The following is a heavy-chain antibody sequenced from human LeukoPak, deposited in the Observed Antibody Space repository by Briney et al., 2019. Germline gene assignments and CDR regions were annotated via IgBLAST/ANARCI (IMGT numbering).Heavy chain of an antibody. CDR3: VREGSGSYFSWFDP. CDR2: ISHIGGA. CDR1: GYSISRGYF. D-gene: IGHD3-10*01. V-gene: IGHV4-38-2*02. Sequence: PSETLSLTCDVSGYSISRGYFWGWIRQPPGKGLEWMGSISHIGGAYYNPSLKSRVTISVDTSSNQFSLKLSSVTAADTAVYYCVREGSGSYFSWFDPWGQGTLVTVSS. J-gene: IGHJ5*02.